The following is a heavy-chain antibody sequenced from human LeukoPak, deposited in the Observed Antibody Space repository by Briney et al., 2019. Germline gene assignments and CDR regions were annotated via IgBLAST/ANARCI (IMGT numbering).Heavy chain of an antibody. D-gene: IGHD1-26*01. CDR3: ASTSGSYYYWFDP. J-gene: IGHJ5*02. V-gene: IGHV4-38-2*01. CDR1: GYSISSGYY. Sequence: PSETLSLTCAVSGYSISSGYYWGWIRQPPGKGLEWIGSIYHSGSTYYNPSLESRVTISVDTSKNQFSLKLSSVTAADTAVYYCASTSGSYYYWFDPWGQGTLVTVSS. CDR2: IYHSGST.